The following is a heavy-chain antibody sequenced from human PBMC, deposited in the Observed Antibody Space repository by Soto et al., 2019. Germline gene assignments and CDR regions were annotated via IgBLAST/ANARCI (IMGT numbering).Heavy chain of an antibody. Sequence: PGGSMRLSCAASGFTFSSYGIHWVRKAPGKGLKWVAVISYDGSNKYYADSVKGRFTISRDNSKNTLYLQMNSLRAEVTAVYYCAKDWSSSWFHVYGMDVWGQGPTVTVSS. D-gene: IGHD6-13*01. J-gene: IGHJ6*02. CDR1: GFTFSSYG. CDR2: ISYDGSNK. V-gene: IGHV3-30*18. CDR3: AKDWSSSWFHVYGMDV.